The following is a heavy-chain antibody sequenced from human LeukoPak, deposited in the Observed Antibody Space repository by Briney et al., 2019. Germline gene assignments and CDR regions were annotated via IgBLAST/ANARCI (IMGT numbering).Heavy chain of an antibody. CDR3: AKRYCSSPNCYANFDY. J-gene: IGHJ4*02. Sequence: SETLSLTCTVSGGSISSSSYYWGWIRQPPGKGLEWIGSIYYSGSTHYNPSLKSRVTISVDTSKNQFSLNLSSVTAADTAVYYCAKRYCSSPNCYANFDYWGQGTLVTVSS. CDR1: GGSISSSSYY. V-gene: IGHV4-39*01. CDR2: IYYSGST. D-gene: IGHD2-2*01.